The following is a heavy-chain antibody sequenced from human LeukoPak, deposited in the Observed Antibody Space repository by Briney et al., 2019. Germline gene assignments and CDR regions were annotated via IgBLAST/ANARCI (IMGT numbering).Heavy chain of an antibody. D-gene: IGHD5-12*01. Sequence: SETLSLICTVSGGSISSGDYYWSWIRQPPGKGLEWIGYIYYSGSTYYNPSLKSRVTISVDTSKNQFSLKLSSVTAADTAVYYCASYSGYDDGWFDPWGQGTLVTVSS. CDR1: GGSISSGDYY. J-gene: IGHJ5*02. CDR2: IYYSGST. V-gene: IGHV4-30-4*01. CDR3: ASYSGYDDGWFDP.